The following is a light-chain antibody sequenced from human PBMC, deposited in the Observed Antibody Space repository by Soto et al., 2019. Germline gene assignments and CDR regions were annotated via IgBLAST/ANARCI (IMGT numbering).Light chain of an antibody. Sequence: EIVLTQSPDTLSLSPGERATLSCRASHSVSSTYLAWYQQKPGQAPRLLIYGVSSRATGIPDRFSGSGSGTDFTLSISRLEPEDFAVYYCQQYGRASVTFGGGTKVEIK. CDR1: HSVSSTY. CDR2: GVS. J-gene: IGKJ4*01. CDR3: QQYGRASVT. V-gene: IGKV3-20*01.